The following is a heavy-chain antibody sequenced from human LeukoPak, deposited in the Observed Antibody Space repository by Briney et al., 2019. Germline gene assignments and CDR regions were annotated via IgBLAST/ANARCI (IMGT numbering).Heavy chain of an antibody. CDR3: ARGLRYYDILTGYYRGNWLDP. D-gene: IGHD3-9*01. V-gene: IGHV4-39*07. J-gene: IGHJ5*02. CDR2: INHSGST. CDR1: GGSISSRNYY. Sequence: SETLSLTCTVSGGSISSRNYYWSWIRQPPGKGLEWIGEINHSGSTNYNPSLKSRVTISVDTSKNQFSLKLSSVTAADTAVYYCARGLRYYDILTGYYRGNWLDPWGQGTLVTVSS.